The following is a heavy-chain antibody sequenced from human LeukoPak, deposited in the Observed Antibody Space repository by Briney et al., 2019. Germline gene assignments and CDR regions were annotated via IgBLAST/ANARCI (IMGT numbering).Heavy chain of an antibody. Sequence: GGSLRLSCAASGFTVSSNYMSWVREAPGKGLGWVSVIYSGGSTYYADSVKGRFTISRDNSKNTLYLQMNSLRAEDTAVYYCARDGYYGSGRMDVWGQGTTVTVSS. CDR2: IYSGGST. J-gene: IGHJ6*02. V-gene: IGHV3-53*01. D-gene: IGHD3-10*01. CDR1: GFTVSSNY. CDR3: ARDGYYGSGRMDV.